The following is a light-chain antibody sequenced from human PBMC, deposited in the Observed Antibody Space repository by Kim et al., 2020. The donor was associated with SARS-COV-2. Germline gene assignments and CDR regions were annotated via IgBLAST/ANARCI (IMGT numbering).Light chain of an antibody. V-gene: IGLV2-14*03. CDR2: DVS. CDR3: SSYTTSSAYVI. Sequence: QSITISCPGSSSDVGGYNYVSWYQQQPGKAPKLLLFDVSNRPSGVSTRFSGSKSGNTASLTISGLQAEDEAFYHCSSYTTSSAYVIFGGGTQLTVL. CDR1: SSDVGGYNY. J-gene: IGLJ2*01.